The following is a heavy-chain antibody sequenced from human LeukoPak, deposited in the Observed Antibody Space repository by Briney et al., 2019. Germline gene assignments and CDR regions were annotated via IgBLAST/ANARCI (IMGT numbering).Heavy chain of an antibody. CDR3: ATPGRLYDSSGYLDY. CDR1: GYTFTSYY. Sequence: ASVKVSCKASGYTFTSYYMHWVRQAPGKGLEWMGGFDPEDGETIYAQKFQGRVTMTEDTSTDTAYMELSSLRSEDTAVYYCATPGRLYDSSGYLDYWGQGTLVTVSS. V-gene: IGHV1-24*01. CDR2: FDPEDGET. D-gene: IGHD3-22*01. J-gene: IGHJ4*02.